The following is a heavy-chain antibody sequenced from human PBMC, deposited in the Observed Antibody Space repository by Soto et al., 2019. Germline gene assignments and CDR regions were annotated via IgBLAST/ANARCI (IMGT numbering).Heavy chain of an antibody. D-gene: IGHD5-12*01. CDR2: ISGYNGDA. V-gene: IGHV1-18*01. CDR3: AREGVAPYYYYGMDV. CDR1: GYTFTRYG. J-gene: IGHJ6*02. Sequence: ASVKVSCKASGYTFTRYGISWVRQAPGQGLEWMGWISGYNGDANYAQSFQGRVSMTIDTSTSTVHMEVRSLRSDDTAVYYCAREGVAPYYYYGMDVWGQGTPVTVSS.